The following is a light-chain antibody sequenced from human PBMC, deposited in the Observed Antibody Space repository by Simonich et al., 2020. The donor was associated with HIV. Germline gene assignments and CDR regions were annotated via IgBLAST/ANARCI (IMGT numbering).Light chain of an antibody. V-gene: IGKV1-5*03. Sequence: DIQMTQSSSTLSASVGDRVTITCRASQRISSWLAWYQQKPGKAPKLLIYKASSLESGVPSRFSGSGSGTEFTLTISSLQPDDFATYYCQQYNSYQYTFGQGTKLEIK. CDR3: QQYNSYQYT. J-gene: IGKJ2*01. CDR2: KAS. CDR1: QRISSW.